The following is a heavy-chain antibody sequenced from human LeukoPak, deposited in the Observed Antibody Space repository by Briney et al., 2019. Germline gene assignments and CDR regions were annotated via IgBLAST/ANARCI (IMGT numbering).Heavy chain of an antibody. CDR3: AKGGSGPRSGYNYMDV. CDR1: GFTFSSYG. D-gene: IGHD3-10*01. J-gene: IGHJ6*03. Sequence: GGSLRLSCAASGFTFSSYGMHWVRQAPGKGLEWVAFIRYDGSHKYYADSVKGRFTISRDNSKNTLYLQMNSLRAEDTAVYHCAKGGSGPRSGYNYMDVWGKGTTVTISS. CDR2: IRYDGSHK. V-gene: IGHV3-30*02.